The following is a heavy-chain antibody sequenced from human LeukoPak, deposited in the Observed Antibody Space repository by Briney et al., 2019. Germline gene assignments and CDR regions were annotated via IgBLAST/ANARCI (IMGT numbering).Heavy chain of an antibody. CDR1: GYTFTSYD. CDR3: ARGGIFDYGDNDAGLA. Sequence: ASVKVSCKASGYTFTSYDINWVRQAPGQGLEWMGWMNPKSTHTGYAQKFQGRVTMTRNTSIATAYMELSSLRSEDTAMYYCARGGIFDYGDNDAGLAWGQGTLVTVSS. D-gene: IGHD4-23*01. CDR2: MNPKSTHT. J-gene: IGHJ4*02. V-gene: IGHV1-8*01.